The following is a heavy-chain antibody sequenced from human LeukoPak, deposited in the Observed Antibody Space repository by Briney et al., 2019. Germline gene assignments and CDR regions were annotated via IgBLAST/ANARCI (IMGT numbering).Heavy chain of an antibody. V-gene: IGHV3-7*01. J-gene: IGHJ4*02. Sequence: GGSLRLSCAASGFTFSNYWISWVRQAPGKGLEWVANIKDDGSEKYYVDSVKGRFTLSRDNAKNSLYLQMNSLRAEDTAVYYCARGHYGLDCWGQGTLVIVSS. CDR1: GFTFSNYW. CDR3: ARGHYGLDC. D-gene: IGHD4-17*01. CDR2: IKDDGSEK.